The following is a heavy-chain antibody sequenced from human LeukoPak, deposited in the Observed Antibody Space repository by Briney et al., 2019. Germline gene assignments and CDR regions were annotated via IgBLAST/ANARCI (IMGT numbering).Heavy chain of an antibody. J-gene: IGHJ4*02. CDR3: ASDFIVVVPAAIVDY. CDR2: INPNSGGT. Sequence: GASVKVSCKASGYTFTGYYMHWVRQAPGQGLEWMGWINPNSGGTNYAQKFQGRVTMTEDTSTDTAYMELSSLRSEDTAVYYCASDFIVVVPAAIVDYWGQGTLVTVSS. CDR1: GYTFTGYY. V-gene: IGHV1-2*02. D-gene: IGHD2-2*01.